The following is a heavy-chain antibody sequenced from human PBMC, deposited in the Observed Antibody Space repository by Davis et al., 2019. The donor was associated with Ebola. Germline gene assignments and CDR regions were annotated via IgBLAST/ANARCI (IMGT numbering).Heavy chain of an antibody. CDR3: AGGVLVPAAIGWYWFDP. J-gene: IGHJ5*02. D-gene: IGHD2-2*02. CDR1: GGSISSYY. V-gene: IGHV4-59*01. Sequence: MPSETLSLTCTVSGGSISSYYWSWIRQPPGKGLEWIGYIYYSGSTYYNPSLKSRVTISVDTSKNQFSLKLSSVTAADTAVYYCAGGVLVPAAIGWYWFDPWGQGTLVIVTS. CDR2: IYYSGST.